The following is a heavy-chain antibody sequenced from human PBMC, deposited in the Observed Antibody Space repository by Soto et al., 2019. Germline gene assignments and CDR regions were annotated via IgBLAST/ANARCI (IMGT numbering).Heavy chain of an antibody. CDR1: GDTFNRYA. D-gene: IGHD3-3*01. V-gene: IGHV1-69*12. CDR3: ARGARFLEWLSFDH. CDR2: IIPIFGTA. J-gene: IGHJ4*02. Sequence: QVQLEQSGAEVKTLGSSVKVSCKASGDTFNRYAISWVRQAPGQGLEWMGGIIPIFGTANYEPQFQDRVTITADEAASTAYMELTSLKSEDTAVYFCARGARFLEWLSFDHWGQGTLVTVSS.